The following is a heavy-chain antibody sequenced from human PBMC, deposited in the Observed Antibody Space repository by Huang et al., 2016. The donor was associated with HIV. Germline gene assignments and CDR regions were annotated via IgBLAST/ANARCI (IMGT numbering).Heavy chain of an antibody. CDR2: IYYSART. D-gene: IGHD3-10*01. CDR1: GGSFSSSFYY. V-gene: IGHV4-39*01. Sequence: QLQLQESGPGLVKPSETLSLTCTVSGGSFSSSFYYWGWIRQPPVKGLEWIGTIYYSARTYDNPSRKRRVTIAVDTSKNQFSLKLSAVTAADTAVYYCARHDPDYYGSGSYYNNPIYWGQGTLVTVSS. J-gene: IGHJ4*02. CDR3: ARHDPDYYGSGSYYNNPIY.